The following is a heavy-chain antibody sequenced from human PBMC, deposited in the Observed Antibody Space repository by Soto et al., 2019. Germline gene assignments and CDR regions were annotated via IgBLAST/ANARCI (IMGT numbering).Heavy chain of an antibody. CDR3: ARRVVVPAAIPGDWFDP. Sequence: GSLRLSGAASGXTFSSYAMSWVRQAPGKGLEWVSAISGSGGSTYYADSVKGRFTISRDNSKNTMYLQMNSLRDEDTAVYYCARRVVVPAAIPGDWFDPWGQGTLGTVSS. CDR2: ISGSGGST. D-gene: IGHD2-2*01. J-gene: IGHJ5*02. CDR1: GXTFSSYA. V-gene: IGHV3-23*01.